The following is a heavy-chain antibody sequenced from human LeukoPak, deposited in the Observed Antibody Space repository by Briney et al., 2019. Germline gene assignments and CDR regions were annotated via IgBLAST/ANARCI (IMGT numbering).Heavy chain of an antibody. D-gene: IGHD6-6*01. CDR3: ARGLRAAARMYSGFDP. CDR2: NNHMGSI. V-gene: IGHV4-34*01. J-gene: IGHJ5*02. CDR1: GGSFSGYY. Sequence: SETLSLTCGVYGGSFSGYYWRWTRQPPGKGRGWMGENNHMGSINYNPSLKSPVTISVDTSKKPFSLQMSWVTAPDTAVYYFARGLRAAARMYSGFDPGGQGTMTPVS.